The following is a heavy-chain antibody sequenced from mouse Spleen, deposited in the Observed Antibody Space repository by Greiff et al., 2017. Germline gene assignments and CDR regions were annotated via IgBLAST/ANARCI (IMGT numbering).Heavy chain of an antibody. D-gene: IGHD3-1*01. J-gene: IGHJ2*01. CDR1: GYAFSSYW. Sequence: QVQLKESGAELVKPGASVKISCKASGYAFSSYWMNWVKQRPGKGLEWIGQIYPGDGDTNYNGKFKGKATLTADKSSSTAYMQLSSLTSEDSAVYFCARGGARAKGFDYWGQGTTLTVSS. CDR3: ARGGARAKGFDY. CDR2: IYPGDGDT. V-gene: IGHV1-80*01.